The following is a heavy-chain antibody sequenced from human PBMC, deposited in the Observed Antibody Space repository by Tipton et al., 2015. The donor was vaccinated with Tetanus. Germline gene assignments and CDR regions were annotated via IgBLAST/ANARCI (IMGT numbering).Heavy chain of an antibody. V-gene: IGHV3-23*01. D-gene: IGHD1-14*01. Sequence: SLRLSCAASGFTFSSYAMSWVRQAPGKGLEWASGISGSGATTYYADSVRGRFTISRDNSKNTLYLQMNSPRAEDTAVYYCARAPYRNQNQVWYFDYWGQGALVTVSS. CDR3: ARAPYRNQNQVWYFDY. CDR2: ISGSGATT. J-gene: IGHJ4*02. CDR1: GFTFSSYA.